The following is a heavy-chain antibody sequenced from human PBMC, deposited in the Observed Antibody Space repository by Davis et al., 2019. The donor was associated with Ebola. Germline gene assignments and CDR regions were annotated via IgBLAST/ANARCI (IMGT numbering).Heavy chain of an antibody. V-gene: IGHV1-3*01. CDR2: INAGNGNT. J-gene: IGHJ4*02. Sequence: ASVKVSCKASGYTFTSYAMHWVRQAPGQRLEWMGWINAGNGNTKYSQKFQGRVTITADKSTSTAYMELSSLRSEDTAVYYCAREDGYNYSFDYWGQGTLVTVSS. D-gene: IGHD5-24*01. CDR3: AREDGYNYSFDY. CDR1: GYTFTSYA.